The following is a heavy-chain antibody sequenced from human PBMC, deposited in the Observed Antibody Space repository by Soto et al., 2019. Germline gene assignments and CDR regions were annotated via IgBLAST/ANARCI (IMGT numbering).Heavy chain of an antibody. J-gene: IGHJ5*02. D-gene: IGHD2-2*01. Sequence: PGGSLRLSCAASGFTFSSYGMHWVRQAPGKGLEWVAVISYDGSNKYYADSVKGRFTISRDNSKNTLYLQMNSLRAEDTAVYYCAKAPVPYCISTSCYVPWFDPWGQGTLVTVSS. V-gene: IGHV3-30*18. CDR2: ISYDGSNK. CDR3: AKAPVPYCISTSCYVPWFDP. CDR1: GFTFSSYG.